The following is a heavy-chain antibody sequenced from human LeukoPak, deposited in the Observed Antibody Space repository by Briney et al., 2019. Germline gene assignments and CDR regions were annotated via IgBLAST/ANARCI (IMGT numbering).Heavy chain of an antibody. V-gene: IGHV4-39*01. D-gene: IGHD3-3*01. Sequence: SETLSLTCTVSGGSISSSYYWGWIRQPPGKGLEWIGTIYYSGNTYYNTSLKSRVTISVDTSKNQFSLKLNSVTAADTAVYFCVRHPIFGVIPQYIDYWGQGTLVTVSS. CDR3: VRHPIFGVIPQYIDY. CDR2: IYYSGNT. J-gene: IGHJ4*02. CDR1: GGSISSSYY.